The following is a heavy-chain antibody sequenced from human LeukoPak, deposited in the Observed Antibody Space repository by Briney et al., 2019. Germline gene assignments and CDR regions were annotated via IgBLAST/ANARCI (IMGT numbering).Heavy chain of an antibody. CDR2: IYYSGST. Sequence: SETLSLTCTVSGGSISSYYWSWIRQPPGKGLEWIGYIYYSGSTNYNPSLKSRVTISVDTSKNQFSLKLSSVTDADTAVYYCARSIAGAEVLYYQHWGQGTLVTVSS. CDR3: ARSIAGAEVLYYQH. D-gene: IGHD6-19*01. V-gene: IGHV4-59*01. J-gene: IGHJ1*01. CDR1: GGSISSYY.